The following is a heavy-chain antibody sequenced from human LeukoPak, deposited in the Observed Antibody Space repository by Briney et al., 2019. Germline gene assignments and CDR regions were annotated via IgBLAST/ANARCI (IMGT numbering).Heavy chain of an antibody. CDR3: ARDGYEYYGMDV. J-gene: IGHJ6*02. Sequence: SETLSLTCTVSGGSISSYYWSWIRQPPGKGLEWIGYIYYSGSTNYNPSLKSRVTISVDTSKNQFSLKLSSVTAADTAVYYCARDGYEYYGMDVWGQGTTVTVSS. D-gene: IGHD2-2*03. V-gene: IGHV4-59*12. CDR1: GGSISSYY. CDR2: IYYSGST.